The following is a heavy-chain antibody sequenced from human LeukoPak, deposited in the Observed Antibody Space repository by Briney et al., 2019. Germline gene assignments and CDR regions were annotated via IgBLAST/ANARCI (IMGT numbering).Heavy chain of an antibody. Sequence: PGRSLRLSCAASGFTFSSYGMHWVRQAPGKGLEWVAVIWYDGSNKYYADSVKGRFTISRDNAKNSLYLQMNSLRAEDTAVYYCARATSFDYWGQGTLVTVSS. CDR1: GFTFSSYG. CDR2: IWYDGSNK. CDR3: ARATSFDY. V-gene: IGHV3-33*01. J-gene: IGHJ4*02.